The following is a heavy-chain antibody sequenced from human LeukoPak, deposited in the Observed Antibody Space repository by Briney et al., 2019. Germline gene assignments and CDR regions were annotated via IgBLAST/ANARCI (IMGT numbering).Heavy chain of an antibody. CDR2: IYYSGST. V-gene: IGHV4-39*01. D-gene: IGHD3-22*01. CDR3: ARLGPNYYDSSGYYYVSPRFDP. J-gene: IGHJ5*02. Sequence: SETLSLTCTVSGGSISSSSYSWGWIRQPPGKGLEWIGSIYYSGSTYYNPSLKSRVTISVDTSKNQFSLKLSSVTAVDTAVYYCARLGPNYYDSSGYYYVSPRFDPWGQGTLVTVSS. CDR1: GGSISSSSYS.